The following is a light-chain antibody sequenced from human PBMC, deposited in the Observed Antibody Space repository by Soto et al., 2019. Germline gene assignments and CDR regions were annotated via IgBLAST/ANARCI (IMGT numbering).Light chain of an antibody. J-gene: IGKJ1*01. CDR1: QSVGSTY. CDR2: DAS. CDR3: QERTGWQPWT. Sequence: EIVLTQSPGTLSLSPGERATLFCRASQSVGSTYLAWYQQKPGQAPRLPIYDASKRASGFPARFSGSGSGTDYSLTISSLEPEDFAVYYCQERTGWQPWTFGQGTKVDIK. V-gene: IGKV3D-20*02.